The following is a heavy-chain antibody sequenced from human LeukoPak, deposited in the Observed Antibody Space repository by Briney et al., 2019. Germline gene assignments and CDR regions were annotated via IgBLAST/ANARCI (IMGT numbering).Heavy chain of an antibody. CDR1: GFSFSSFK. D-gene: IGHD5-18*01. CDR2: ISNRDKDT. V-gene: IGHV3-48*03. J-gene: IGHJ4*02. CDR3: AREGLGYGDFDY. Sequence: GGPLRLSCAASGFSFSSFKMTWVRQAPGKGLEWVSYISNRDKDTNYADSVKGRFTISRDNAKNSLYLKMNSLRAEDTAVYYCAREGLGYGDFDYWGQGTLVTVSS.